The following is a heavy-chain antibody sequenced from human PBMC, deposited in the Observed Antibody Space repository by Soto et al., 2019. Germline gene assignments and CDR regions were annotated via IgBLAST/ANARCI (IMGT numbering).Heavy chain of an antibody. V-gene: IGHV4-59*01. J-gene: IGHJ4*02. CDR1: GGSISGYY. CDR2: IYYSGST. CDR3: ARERDTSRIDY. D-gene: IGHD2-2*01. Sequence: SETLSLTCTVSGGSISGYYWSWIRQPPGKGLEWIGYIYYSGSTNYNPSLKSRVTISVDTSKNQFSLKLSSVTAADTAVYYCARERDTSRIDYWGQGTLVTVSS.